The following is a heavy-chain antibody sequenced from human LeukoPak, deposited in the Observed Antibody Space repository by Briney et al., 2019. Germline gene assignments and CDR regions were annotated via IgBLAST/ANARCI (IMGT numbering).Heavy chain of an antibody. Sequence: SETLSLTCTVSGGSISSSSYYWSWIRQPPGKGLEWIGFIYYSGSTYYNPSLKSRVTISVDTSKNQFSLKLSSVTAADTAVYYCARQSGTYYYDSSGYPYYYMDVWGKGTTVTISS. J-gene: IGHJ6*03. CDR2: IYYSGST. V-gene: IGHV4-39*01. CDR1: GGSISSSSYY. D-gene: IGHD3-22*01. CDR3: ARQSGTYYYDSSGYPYYYMDV.